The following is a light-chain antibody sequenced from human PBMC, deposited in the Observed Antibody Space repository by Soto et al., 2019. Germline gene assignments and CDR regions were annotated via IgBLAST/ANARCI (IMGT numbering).Light chain of an antibody. CDR1: KLGDRF. J-gene: IGLJ1*01. CDR3: QAWDSSTVV. V-gene: IGLV3-1*01. CDR2: QDN. Sequence: SYELTQPPAVSVSPGQTASITCSGAKLGDRFACWYQQKPGQSPVLVIYQDNKRPSGIPERFSGSNSGNTATLTISGTQAMDEADYYCQAWDSSTVVFGTGTKVTVL.